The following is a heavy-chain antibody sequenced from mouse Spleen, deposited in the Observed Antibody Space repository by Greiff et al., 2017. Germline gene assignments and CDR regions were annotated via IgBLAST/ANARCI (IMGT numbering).Heavy chain of an antibody. CDR1: GFSLTNYA. Sequence: QVQLKQSGPGLVAPSQSLSITCTVSGFSLTNYAVHWVRQSPGKGLEWLGVIWSDGSTDYNAAFISRLSISKDNSKSQVFFKMNSLQADDTAIYYCAPHSYYSYDEFAYWGQGTLVTVSA. CDR3: APHSYYSYDEFAY. CDR2: IWSDGST. V-gene: IGHV2-4-1*01. D-gene: IGHD2-12*01. J-gene: IGHJ3*01.